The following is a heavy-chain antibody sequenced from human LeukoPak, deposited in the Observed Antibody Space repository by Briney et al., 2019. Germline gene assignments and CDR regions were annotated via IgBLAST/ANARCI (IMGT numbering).Heavy chain of an antibody. J-gene: IGHJ3*02. CDR2: INPSGGST. Sequence: ASVKVSCKASGYTFTNYYVHWVRQAPGQGLECMAIINPSGGSTVYAQKLQGRVTMTRDTSTNTVYMELSSLRSEDTAVYYCARESLESAFDIWGQGTMVTVSS. CDR3: ARESLESAFDI. CDR1: GYTFTNYY. V-gene: IGHV1-46*01.